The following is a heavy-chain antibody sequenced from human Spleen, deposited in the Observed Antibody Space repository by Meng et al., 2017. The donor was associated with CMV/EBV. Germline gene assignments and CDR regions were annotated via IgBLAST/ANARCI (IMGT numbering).Heavy chain of an antibody. CDR1: GGSISSYY. Sequence: SETLSLTCTVSGGSISSYYWGWIRQPPGKGLEWIGSIYYSGSTYYNPSLKSRVTISVDTSKNQFSLKLSSVTAADTAVYYCARQTYGSGSYYIGWGQGTLVTVSS. J-gene: IGHJ4*02. CDR2: IYYSGST. V-gene: IGHV4-39*01. CDR3: ARQTYGSGSYYIG. D-gene: IGHD3-10*01.